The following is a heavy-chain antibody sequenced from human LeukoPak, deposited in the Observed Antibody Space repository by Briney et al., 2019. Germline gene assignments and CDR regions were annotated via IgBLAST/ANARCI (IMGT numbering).Heavy chain of an antibody. V-gene: IGHV3-21*01. D-gene: IGHD3-10*01. CDR1: GFIFSTYT. CDR2: ISTSSSYI. J-gene: IGHJ4*02. Sequence: PGESLRLSCAASGFIFSTYTMIWVRQAPGKGLEWVSFISTSSSYIYYADPVKGRFTISRDNAKNSLYLQIYSLRAEDTAVYYCARDRGSSFDYWGQGTLVTVSS. CDR3: ARDRGSSFDY.